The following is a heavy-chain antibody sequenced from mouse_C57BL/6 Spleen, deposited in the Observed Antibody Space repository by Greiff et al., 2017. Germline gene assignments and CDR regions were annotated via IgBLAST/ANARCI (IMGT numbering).Heavy chain of an antibody. V-gene: IGHV1-64*01. CDR1: GYTFTSYW. CDR2: IHPNSGST. D-gene: IGHD1-1*01. Sequence: QVQLQQSGAELVKPGASVKLSCKASGYTFTSYWMHWVKQRPGQGLEWIGMIHPNSGSTNYNEKFKSKATLTVDKSSSTAYMQLSSLTSEDSAVYYCARPHYCGSSYWFAYWGQGTLVTVSA. J-gene: IGHJ3*01. CDR3: ARPHYCGSSYWFAY.